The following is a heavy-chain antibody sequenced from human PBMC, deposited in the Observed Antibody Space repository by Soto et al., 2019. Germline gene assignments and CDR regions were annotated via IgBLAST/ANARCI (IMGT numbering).Heavy chain of an antibody. CDR1: GASITNGGYY. D-gene: IGHD6-25*01. CDR2: FYYSGST. CDR3: ARDTSSGYADYFDY. Sequence: PSETLSLTCSVSGASITNGGYYWTWIRQHPGKGLEWIGYFYYSGSTYYNPSLKSRLTISVDWSTNQFSLKVASVTAADTAVYYCARDTSSGYADYFDYWGQGNLVTVSS. J-gene: IGHJ4*02. V-gene: IGHV4-31*02.